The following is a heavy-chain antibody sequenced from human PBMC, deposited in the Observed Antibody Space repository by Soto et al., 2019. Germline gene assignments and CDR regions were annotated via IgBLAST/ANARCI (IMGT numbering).Heavy chain of an antibody. Sequence: ASVKVSCKAPGYTFSSYGINWVRHAPGQGLEWLGWISPYDGNTKYAQILQGRVSMTTDTSTKTAYMEVRSLRSDDTAVYYCARGGYYDSSGSRNYHYYGMNVWGQGTTVTSP. J-gene: IGHJ6*02. D-gene: IGHD3-22*01. CDR3: ARGGYYDSSGSRNYHYYGMNV. CDR2: ISPYDGNT. CDR1: GYTFSSYG. V-gene: IGHV1-18*01.